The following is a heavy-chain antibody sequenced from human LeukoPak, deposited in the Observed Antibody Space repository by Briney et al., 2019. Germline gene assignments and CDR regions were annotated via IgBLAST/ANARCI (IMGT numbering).Heavy chain of an antibody. CDR3: GQGTPCFVNVSGYYLPSYFDY. CDR2: ISSNGGST. Sequence: GGSLRLSCSASGFTFSSYAIHWVRQAPGKGLEYVSAISSNGGSTYYADSVKGRFTISRDNSKNTLYLQMSSLRAEDTAVYYCGQGTPCFVNVSGYYLPSYFDYWGQGTLVTVSS. CDR1: GFTFSSYA. V-gene: IGHV3-64D*06. D-gene: IGHD3-22*01. J-gene: IGHJ4*02.